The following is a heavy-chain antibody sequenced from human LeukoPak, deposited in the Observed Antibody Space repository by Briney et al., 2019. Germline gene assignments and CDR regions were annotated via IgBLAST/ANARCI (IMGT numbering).Heavy chain of an antibody. Sequence: GGSLRLSCAASGFTFSSYAMSWVRQAPGKGLEWVSAISGSGGSTYYADSVKGRFTISRDNSKNTLYLQMNSLRAEDTAVYYCAMTTHLTGYYNSDYWGQGTLVTVSS. CDR1: GFTFSSYA. J-gene: IGHJ4*02. CDR3: AMTTHLTGYYNSDY. V-gene: IGHV3-23*01. D-gene: IGHD3-9*01. CDR2: ISGSGGST.